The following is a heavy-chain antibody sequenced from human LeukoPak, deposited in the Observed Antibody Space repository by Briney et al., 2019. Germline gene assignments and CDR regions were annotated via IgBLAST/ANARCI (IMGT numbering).Heavy chain of an antibody. CDR2: ISSSSSYI. J-gene: IGHJ4*02. V-gene: IGHV3-21*01. D-gene: IGHD6-13*01. Sequence: GGSLRLSCAASGFTFSSYSMNWVRQAPGKGLEWVSSISSSSSYIYYADSVKGRFTISRDNAKNSLYLQMNSLRAEDTAVYYCAREAGYSSSWYYSDYWGQGTLVTVSS. CDR3: AREAGYSSSWYYSDY. CDR1: GFTFSSYS.